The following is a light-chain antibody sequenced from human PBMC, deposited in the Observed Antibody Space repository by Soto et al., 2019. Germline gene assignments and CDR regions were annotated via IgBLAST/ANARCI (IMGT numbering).Light chain of an antibody. Sequence: DIQMTQSPPTLSASVGDRVTITCQASQSIRHYLAWYQQMPGKAPKLLIYGASTLQSGVPSRFSGSGSGTEFTLTISSLQPDDFGTYFCQHHNSYSQTYGQETKVDIK. J-gene: IGKJ1*01. V-gene: IGKV1-5*01. CDR1: QSIRHY. CDR2: GAS. CDR3: QHHNSYSQT.